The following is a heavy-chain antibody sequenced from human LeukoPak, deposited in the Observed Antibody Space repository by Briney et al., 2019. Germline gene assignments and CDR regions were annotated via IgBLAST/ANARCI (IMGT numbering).Heavy chain of an antibody. D-gene: IGHD1-26*01. CDR3: AREEVGATRGFDY. V-gene: IGHV1-2*02. J-gene: IGHJ4*02. CDR1: GYTFTGYY. Sequence: VASVKVSCKASGYTFTGYYMHWVRQAPGQGLEWMGWINPNSGGTNYAQKFQGRVTMTRDTSISTAYMELSRLRSDDTAVYYCAREEVGATRGFDYWGQGTLVTVSS. CDR2: INPNSGGT.